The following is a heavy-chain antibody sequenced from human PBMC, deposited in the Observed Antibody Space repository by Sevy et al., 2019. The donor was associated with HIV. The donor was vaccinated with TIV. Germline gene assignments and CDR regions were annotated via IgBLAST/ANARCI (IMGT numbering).Heavy chain of an antibody. CDR1: GFTFSIIY. Sequence: GGSLRLSCAASGFTFSIIYMNWVRQSPGKGLEWVGRMKSKTDGGTTDYAAPVKDRFTMSRDDSKNTLYLQMNSLKADGTAVYYSTTVGFPNWGSEAFENWGQGTMVTVSS. J-gene: IGHJ3*02. CDR3: TTVGFPNWGSEAFEN. V-gene: IGHV3-15*01. D-gene: IGHD3-16*01. CDR2: MKSKTDGGTT.